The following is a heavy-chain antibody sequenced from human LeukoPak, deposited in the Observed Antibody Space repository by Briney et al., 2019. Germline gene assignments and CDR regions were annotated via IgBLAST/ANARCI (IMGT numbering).Heavy chain of an antibody. CDR3: VRGDGWFGELLNFDN. CDR2: ISSSSSTI. CDR1: GFTFRAYS. Sequence: SGGSLRLSCAASGFTFRAYSMNWVRQAPGKGPEWVSHISSSSSTIYYADSVKGRFTISRDNAKNSLYLQMNSLRDEDTAVYYCVRGDGWFGELLNFDNWGQGTLVTVSS. V-gene: IGHV3-48*02. J-gene: IGHJ4*02. D-gene: IGHD3-10*01.